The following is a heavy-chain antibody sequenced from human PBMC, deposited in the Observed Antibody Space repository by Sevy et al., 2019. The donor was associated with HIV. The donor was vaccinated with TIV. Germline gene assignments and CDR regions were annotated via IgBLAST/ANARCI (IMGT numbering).Heavy chain of an antibody. CDR2: IQYHGGNQ. D-gene: IGHD6-13*01. CDR1: GFTFSSYG. CDR3: AKDAAWTGIAACDSLSTYHYLDV. J-gene: IGHJ6*03. Sequence: GESLKISCAASGFTFSSYGMHWVRQAPGKGLEWVTFIQYHGGNQYYADSVKGRFTISRDNSKNTLYLQMDSLRPEDTALYYCAKDAAWTGIAACDSLSTYHYLDVWCKGATVTVSS. V-gene: IGHV3-30*02.